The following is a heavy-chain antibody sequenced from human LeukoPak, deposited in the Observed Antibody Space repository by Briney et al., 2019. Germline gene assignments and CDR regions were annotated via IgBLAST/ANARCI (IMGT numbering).Heavy chain of an antibody. CDR2: IYYSGST. CDR3: ARERGGVYCSGGSCYPNWFDP. CDR1: GGSISSYY. V-gene: IGHV4-59*01. D-gene: IGHD2-15*01. J-gene: IGHJ5*02. Sequence: SETLSLTCTVSGGSISSYYWSWIRQPPGKGLEWIGYIYYSGSTNYNPSLKSRVTISVDTSKNQFSLKLSSVTAADTAVYYCARERGGVYCSGGSCYPNWFDPWGQGTLVTVSS.